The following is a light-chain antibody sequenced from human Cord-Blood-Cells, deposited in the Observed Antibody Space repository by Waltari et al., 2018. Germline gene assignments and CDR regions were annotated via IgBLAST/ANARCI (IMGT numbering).Light chain of an antibody. CDR3: QSYDSSLSGYV. CDR1: SSNTGAGYD. J-gene: IGLJ1*01. CDR2: GNS. Sequence: QSVLTQPPSVSGAPGQWVTISCTGSSSNTGAGYDVHWYQQLPGTAPKLLIYGNSNRPSGVPDRFSGSKSGTSASLAITGLQAEDEADYYCQSYDSSLSGYVFGTGTKVTVL. V-gene: IGLV1-40*01.